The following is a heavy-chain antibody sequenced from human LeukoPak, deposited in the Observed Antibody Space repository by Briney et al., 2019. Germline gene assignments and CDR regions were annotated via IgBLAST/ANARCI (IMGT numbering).Heavy chain of an antibody. Sequence: SWVRQAPGKGLEWIGEINHSGSTYYNPSLKSRVTISVDTSKNQFSLKLSSVTAADTAVYYCARSSGYSSSGGLNWFDTWGQGTLVTVSS. CDR2: INHSGST. D-gene: IGHD6-13*01. V-gene: IGHV4-34*01. J-gene: IGHJ5*02. CDR3: ARSSGYSSSGGLNWFDT.